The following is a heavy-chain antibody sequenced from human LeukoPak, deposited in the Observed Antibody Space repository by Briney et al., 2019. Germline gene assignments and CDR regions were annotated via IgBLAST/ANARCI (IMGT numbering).Heavy chain of an antibody. Sequence: PGGSLRLSCAASGFTFDDYAMHWVRQAPGKGLEWVSGISWNSGSIGYADSVKGRFTISRDDSKNTLFLQMNSLRAEDTAIYYCAKDSFSHNGVYDALDIWGQGTMVTVSS. J-gene: IGHJ3*02. V-gene: IGHV3-9*01. CDR2: ISWNSGSI. CDR1: GFTFDDYA. CDR3: AKDSFSHNGVYDALDI. D-gene: IGHD2-8*01.